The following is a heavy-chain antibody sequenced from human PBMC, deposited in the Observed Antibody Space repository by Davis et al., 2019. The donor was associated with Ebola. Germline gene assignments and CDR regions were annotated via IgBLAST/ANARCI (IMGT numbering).Heavy chain of an antibody. J-gene: IGHJ4*02. CDR1: GYSFTSYW. V-gene: IGHV5-51*01. CDR3: ARQGGGSGRLTSFDY. CDR2: IYPGDSDT. Sequence: GGSLRLSCKGSGYSFTSYWIGWVRQLPGKGLEWMGIIYPGDSDTRYSPSFQGQVTISADKSISTAYLQWSSLKASDTAMYYCARQGGGSGRLTSFDYWGRGTLVTVSS. D-gene: IGHD1-26*01.